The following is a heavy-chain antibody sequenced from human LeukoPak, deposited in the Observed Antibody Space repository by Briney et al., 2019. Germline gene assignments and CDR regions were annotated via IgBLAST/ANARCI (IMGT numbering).Heavy chain of an antibody. CDR3: ARRDTATIGPYYYYYYMDV. CDR2: INPNSGGT. J-gene: IGHJ6*03. V-gene: IGHV1-2*02. CDR1: GYTFTSYA. Sequence: GASVKVSCKASGYTFTSYAMNWVRQAPGQGLEWMGWINPNSGGTNYAQKFQGRVTMTRDTSISTAYMELSRLRSDDTAVYYCARRDTATIGPYYYYYYMDVWGKGTTVTVSS. D-gene: IGHD5-18*01.